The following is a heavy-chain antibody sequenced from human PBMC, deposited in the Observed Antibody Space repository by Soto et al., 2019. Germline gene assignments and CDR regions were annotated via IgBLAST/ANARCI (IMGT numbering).Heavy chain of an antibody. J-gene: IGHJ4*02. V-gene: IGHV3-30-3*01. CDR3: ARVVGYLSHDY. CDR1: GFTFSSYA. Sequence: QVQLVESGGGVVQPGRSLRLSCAASGFTFSSYAMHWVRQAPGKGLEWVAVISYDGSNKYYADSVKGRFTISRDNSKNTLDLQMSTLRAEDTGVFYCARVVGYLSHDYWGQGSLVPVSS. D-gene: IGHD2-15*01. CDR2: ISYDGSNK.